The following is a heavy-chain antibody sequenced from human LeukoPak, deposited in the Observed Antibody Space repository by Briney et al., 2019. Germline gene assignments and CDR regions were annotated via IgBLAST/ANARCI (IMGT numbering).Heavy chain of an antibody. Sequence: PGGSLRLSCAASGYTFSSYGMHWVRQAPGKGLEWVAVISYDGSNKYYADSVKGRFTISRDNSKNTLYLQMNSLRAEDTAVYYCAKVYDSSGYYYPNDAFDIWGQGTMVTVSS. CDR2: ISYDGSNK. V-gene: IGHV3-30*18. CDR3: AKVYDSSGYYYPNDAFDI. D-gene: IGHD3-22*01. J-gene: IGHJ3*02. CDR1: GYTFSSYG.